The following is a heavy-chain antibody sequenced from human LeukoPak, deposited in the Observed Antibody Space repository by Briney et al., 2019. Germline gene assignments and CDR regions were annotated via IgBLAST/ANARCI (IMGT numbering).Heavy chain of an antibody. CDR3: AREGRGYSYGSIDY. CDR2: ISYDGTNK. V-gene: IGHV3-30*04. CDR1: GFTFSSYA. J-gene: IGHJ4*02. D-gene: IGHD5-18*01. Sequence: GRSLRLSCAASGFTFSSYAMHWVRQAPGKGLEWVAVISYDGTNKNYADSVKGRFTISRDNSKNTLYLQMNSLRAEDTAVYYCAREGRGYSYGSIDYWGQGTLVTVSS.